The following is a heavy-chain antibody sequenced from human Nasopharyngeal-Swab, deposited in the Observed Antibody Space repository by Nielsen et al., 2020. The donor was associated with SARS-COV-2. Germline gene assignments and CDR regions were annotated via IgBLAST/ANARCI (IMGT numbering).Heavy chain of an antibody. CDR1: GFSLSTSGMC. CDR2: IDWDDDK. D-gene: IGHD3-22*01. Sequence: SGPTLVQPTQTLTLTCTFSGFSLSTSGMCVSWIRQPPGKALEWLALIDWDDDKYYSTSLKTRLTISKDTSKNQVVLTMTNMDPVDTATYYCARIRPILPDYYDSSGYKPDYYYYYGMDVWGQGTTVTVSS. CDR3: ARIRPILPDYYDSSGYKPDYYYYYGMDV. V-gene: IGHV2-70*01. J-gene: IGHJ6*02.